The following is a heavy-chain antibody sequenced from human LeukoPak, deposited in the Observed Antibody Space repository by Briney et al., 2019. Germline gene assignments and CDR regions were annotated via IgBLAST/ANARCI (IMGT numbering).Heavy chain of an antibody. Sequence: GGSLRLSCAASGFTFSSYAMHWVRQAPGKGLEWVSYISSSSSTIYYADSVKGRFTISRDNAKNSLYLQMNSLRAEDTAVYYCARTGIAAAEDWFDPWGQGTLVTVSS. CDR3: ARTGIAAAEDWFDP. J-gene: IGHJ5*02. V-gene: IGHV3-48*01. D-gene: IGHD6-13*01. CDR2: ISSSSSTI. CDR1: GFTFSSYA.